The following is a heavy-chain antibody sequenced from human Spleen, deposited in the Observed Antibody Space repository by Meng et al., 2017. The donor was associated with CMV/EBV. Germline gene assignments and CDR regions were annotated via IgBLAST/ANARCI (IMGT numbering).Heavy chain of an antibody. CDR3: ARQKDIVVVPAAALDY. CDR2: IYPGDSDT. D-gene: IGHD2-2*01. V-gene: IGHV5-51*01. CDR1: GYSFTSYW. Sequence: KVSCKGSGYSFTSYWIGLVRQMPGKGLEWMGIIYPGDSDTRYSPSFQGQVTISADKSISTAYLQWSSLKASDTAMYYCARQKDIVVVPAAALDYWGQGTLVTVSS. J-gene: IGHJ4*02.